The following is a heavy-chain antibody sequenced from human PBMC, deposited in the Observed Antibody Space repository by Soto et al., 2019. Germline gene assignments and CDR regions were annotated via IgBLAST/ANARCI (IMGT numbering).Heavy chain of an antibody. Sequence: VQLLESGGELVQPGGSLRLSCAASGFTFSTYAMSWVRQAPGNGLEWISNIRGSNGRIDYADSVKGRFTISGDNSKNTLYLEMNSLRAEDTAVYYCAKDFGDPYAFDIWGQGAMVTVSS. CDR2: IRGSNGRI. J-gene: IGHJ3*02. D-gene: IGHD2-21*01. CDR1: GFTFSTYA. V-gene: IGHV3-23*01. CDR3: AKDFGDPYAFDI.